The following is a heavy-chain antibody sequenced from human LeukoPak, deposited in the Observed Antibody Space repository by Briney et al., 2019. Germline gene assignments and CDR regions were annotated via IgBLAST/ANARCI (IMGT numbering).Heavy chain of an antibody. Sequence: GGSLRLSCAASGFTFSSYSMNWVRQAPGKGLEWVSSISSSSSYIYYADSVKGRFTISRDNAKNSLYLQMNSLRAEDTAVYYCARDRPSWTYYYDSSGLPTYYFDYWGQGTLVTVSS. CDR1: GFTFSSYS. J-gene: IGHJ4*02. V-gene: IGHV3-21*01. CDR2: ISSSSSYI. CDR3: ARDRPSWTYYYDSSGLPTYYFDY. D-gene: IGHD3-22*01.